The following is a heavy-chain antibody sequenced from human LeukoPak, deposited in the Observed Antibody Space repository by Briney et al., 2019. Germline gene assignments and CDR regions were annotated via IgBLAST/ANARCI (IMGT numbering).Heavy chain of an antibody. J-gene: IGHJ5*02. CDR3: ARSPLGIVVGWFDH. Sequence: SETLSLTCAVYGGSFSGYYWNWIRQPPGKGLEWIGEINHSGSTNYYPSLKSRVTISVDTSKNQFSLKLSSVTAADTAVYYCARSPLGIVVGWFDHWGQGTLVTVSS. V-gene: IGHV4-34*01. CDR1: GGSFSGYY. D-gene: IGHD2-2*01. CDR2: INHSGST.